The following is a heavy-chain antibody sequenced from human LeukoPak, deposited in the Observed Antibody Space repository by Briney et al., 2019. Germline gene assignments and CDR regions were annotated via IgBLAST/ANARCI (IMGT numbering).Heavy chain of an antibody. CDR3: AGDRNSDWYSPLDY. V-gene: IGHV3-23*01. J-gene: IGHJ4*02. CDR1: GFTFSKCA. D-gene: IGHD6-19*01. CDR2: ITAPVDTA. Sequence: GGSLRLSCVGSGFTFSKCAMSWVRQAPDKGLEWVAIITAPVDTAYYADSVKGRFTVSRDNSKNTVYMQMDSLRAEDTAIYYCAGDRNSDWYSPLDYWGQGTQVTVSP.